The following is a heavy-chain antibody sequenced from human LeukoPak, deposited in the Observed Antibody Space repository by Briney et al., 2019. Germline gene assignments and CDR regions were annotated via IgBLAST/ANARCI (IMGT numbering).Heavy chain of an antibody. CDR1: GYTFTGYY. J-gene: IGHJ6*03. D-gene: IGHD3-22*01. V-gene: IGHV1-2*06. CDR2: INPNSGGT. CDR3: ARVGGYGYYYYYYMDV. Sequence: ASVKVSCKASGYTFTGYYMRWVRQAPGQGLEWMGRINPNSGGTNYAQKFQGRVTMTRDTSISTAYMELSRLRSDDTAVYYCARVGGYGYYYYYYMDVWGKGTTVTVSS.